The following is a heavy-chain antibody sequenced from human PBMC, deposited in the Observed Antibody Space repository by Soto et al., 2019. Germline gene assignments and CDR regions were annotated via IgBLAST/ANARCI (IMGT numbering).Heavy chain of an antibody. CDR2: MNPNSGNT. V-gene: IGHV1-8*01. J-gene: IGHJ4*02. CDR3: ARLKQDYAVA. CDR1: GYTFTSYD. Sequence: QVQLVQSGAEVKKPGASVKVSCKASGYTFTSYDINWVRLATGQGLEWMGWMNPNSGNTANAQKFQGRVTMNRNTAISTAYMELSSLRSEDTAVYYCARLKQDYAVAWGQGTLVTVSS. D-gene: IGHD3-16*01.